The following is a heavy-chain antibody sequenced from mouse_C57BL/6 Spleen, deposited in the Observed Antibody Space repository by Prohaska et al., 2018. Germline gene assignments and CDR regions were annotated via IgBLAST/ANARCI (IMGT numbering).Heavy chain of an antibody. V-gene: IGHV1-19*01. CDR3: ASRRNYAMDY. CDR2: TNPYNGGT. J-gene: IGHJ4*01. Sequence: HGKSLAWIGVTNPYNGGTRYTQTLKRKATLTVDKSSSPAYMKLNSLTSEDSAVYYCASRRNYAMDYWGQGTSVPVSS.